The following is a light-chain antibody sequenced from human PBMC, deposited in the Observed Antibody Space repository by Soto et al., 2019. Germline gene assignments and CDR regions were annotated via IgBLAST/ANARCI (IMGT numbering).Light chain of an antibody. Sequence: EVVLTQSPGTLSLSPGDRATLSCRASETIDSAYFAWYQQKPDLAPRVLIYGASNRATGVPDRFSGSWSGTDFTLTITRLEAEDLAVYYCQFFDDSVTFGGGTKVEIE. CDR1: ETIDSAY. V-gene: IGKV3-20*01. CDR2: GAS. J-gene: IGKJ4*01. CDR3: QFFDDSVT.